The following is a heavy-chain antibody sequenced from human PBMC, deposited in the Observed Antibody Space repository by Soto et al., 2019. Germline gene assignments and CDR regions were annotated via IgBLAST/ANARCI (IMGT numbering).Heavy chain of an antibody. V-gene: IGHV2-5*02. CDR3: AHSRYSRSSFDY. J-gene: IGHJ4*02. D-gene: IGHD6-6*01. Sequence: ASGPTLVNPTQTLTLTCTFSGLSLTSNDVGVVWICQPTGKALEWLALIYWDDDKRYSPSLKSRLTITKDTSKNQVVLRMTNMDPVDTATYYCAHSRYSRSSFDYWGQGTLVTVS. CDR2: IYWDDDK. CDR1: GLSLTSNDVG.